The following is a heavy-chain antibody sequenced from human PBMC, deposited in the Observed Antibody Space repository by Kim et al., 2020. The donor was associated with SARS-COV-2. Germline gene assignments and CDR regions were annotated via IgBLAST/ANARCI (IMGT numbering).Heavy chain of an antibody. CDR1: GFTFPEYA. D-gene: IGHD4-17*01. Sequence: GGSLRLSCAASGFTFPEYAMSWVRQAPGKGLEWVSAISRSGDSTYYADSVKGRFTLSRDNSKKTVYLQMNSLRADDTAIYYCAKALSYGDYGHWGQGTLVTVSS. J-gene: IGHJ4*02. CDR2: ISRSGDST. V-gene: IGHV3-23*01. CDR3: AKALSYGDYGH.